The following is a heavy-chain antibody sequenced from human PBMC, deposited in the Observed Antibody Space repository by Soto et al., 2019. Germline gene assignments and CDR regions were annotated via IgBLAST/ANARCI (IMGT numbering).Heavy chain of an antibody. J-gene: IGHJ4*02. CDR3: AREVGATARAFDF. V-gene: IGHV4-38-2*02. CDR2: IHHRGST. D-gene: IGHD1-26*01. CDR1: GYSISSGYF. Sequence: SETLSLTCAVSGYSISSGYFWGWTRQPPGKGLEWIGSIHHRGSTYYNPSLKSRVTISVDTSKNQFSLKLRSVTAADTAVYFCAREVGATARAFDFWGQGTLVTVSS.